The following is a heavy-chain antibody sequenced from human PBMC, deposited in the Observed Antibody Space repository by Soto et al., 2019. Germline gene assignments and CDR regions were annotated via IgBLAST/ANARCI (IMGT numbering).Heavy chain of an antibody. D-gene: IGHD2-15*01. Sequence: QLGGSLRLSCAASGFTFSSYAMHWVRQAPGKGLEWVAVISYDGSNKYYADSVKGRFTISRDNSKNTLYLQMNSLRAEDTAVYYCARDSLVVVAATHLPTDYWGQGTLVTVSS. J-gene: IGHJ4*02. CDR1: GFTFSSYA. CDR3: ARDSLVVVAATHLPTDY. V-gene: IGHV3-30-3*01. CDR2: ISYDGSNK.